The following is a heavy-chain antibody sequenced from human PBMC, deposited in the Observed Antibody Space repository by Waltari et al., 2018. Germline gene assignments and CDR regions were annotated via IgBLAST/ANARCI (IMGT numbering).Heavy chain of an antibody. CDR2: IYSGGST. Sequence: EVQLLESGGGLVQPGGSLRLSCAASGFTFSSYAMSWVRQAPGKGLEWVSVIYSGGSTYYADSVKGRFTISRDNSKNTLYLQMNSLRAEDTAMYYCAKEEGRNWFDPWGQGTLVTVSS. CDR1: GFTFSSYA. J-gene: IGHJ5*02. CDR3: AKEEGRNWFDP. V-gene: IGHV3-23*03.